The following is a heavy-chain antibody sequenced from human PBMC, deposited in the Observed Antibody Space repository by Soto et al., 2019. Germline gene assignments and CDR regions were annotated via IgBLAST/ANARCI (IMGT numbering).Heavy chain of an antibody. D-gene: IGHD5-18*01. CDR3: ARWIQKRLSEDDC. CDR2: INQDGSEK. Sequence: EVQLVESGGGLVQPGESLRLSCAGSGFTFNKYWMNWVRQAPGKGLEWVANINQDGSEKHHVDSVKGRFTISRDNAKNSVYLQMDSLRAEDTAVYYWARWIQKRLSEDDCWGQGTQVTVSS. CDR1: GFTFNKYW. J-gene: IGHJ4*02. V-gene: IGHV3-7*03.